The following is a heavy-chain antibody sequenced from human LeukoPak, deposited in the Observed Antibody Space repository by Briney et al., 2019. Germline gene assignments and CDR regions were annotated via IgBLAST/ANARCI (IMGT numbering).Heavy chain of an antibody. D-gene: IGHD5-18*01. CDR1: GGTFSSYA. CDR3: AREAGYSYCYEYYYYMDV. V-gene: IGHV1-69*06. J-gene: IGHJ6*03. Sequence: ASVKVSCKASGGTFSSYAISWVRQAPGQGLEWMGGIIPIFGTANYAQKFQGRVTITADKSTSTAFMELSSLRSEDTAVYYCAREAGYSYCYEYYYYMDVWGKGTTVTVSS. CDR2: IIPIFGTA.